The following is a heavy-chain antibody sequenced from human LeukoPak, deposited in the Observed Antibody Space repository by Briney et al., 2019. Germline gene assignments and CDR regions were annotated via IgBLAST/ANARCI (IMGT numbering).Heavy chain of an antibody. J-gene: IGHJ4*02. Sequence: GGSLRLSCAAPGFTFSSYAMSWVRQAPGKGLEWVSVISGSGGSTSYADSVKGRFTISRDNSKNTLYLQMNSLRVEDTAVYYCAKDRALVRSAYFDYWGQGTLVIVSS. D-gene: IGHD2-21*01. CDR2: ISGSGGST. CDR3: AKDRALVRSAYFDY. CDR1: GFTFSSYA. V-gene: IGHV3-23*01.